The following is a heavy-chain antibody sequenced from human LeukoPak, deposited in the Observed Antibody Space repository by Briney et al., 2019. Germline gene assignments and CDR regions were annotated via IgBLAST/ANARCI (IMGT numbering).Heavy chain of an antibody. J-gene: IGHJ4*02. Sequence: SETLSLTCAVYGGSFSGYYWSWIRQPPGKGLEWIGEINHSGSTNYNPSLKSRVTISVDTSKNQFSLKLSSVTAADTAVYYCARGYYDFWSGYLLRGRRYYFDYWGQGTLVTVSS. CDR3: ARGYYDFWSGYLLRGRRYYFDY. V-gene: IGHV4-34*01. CDR2: INHSGST. D-gene: IGHD3-3*01. CDR1: GGSFSGYY.